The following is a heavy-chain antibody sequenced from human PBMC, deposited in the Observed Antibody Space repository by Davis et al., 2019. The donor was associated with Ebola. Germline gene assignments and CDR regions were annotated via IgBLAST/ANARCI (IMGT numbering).Heavy chain of an antibody. CDR2: INPNSGGT. CDR1: GYTFTGYY. V-gene: IGHV1-2*04. J-gene: IGHJ6*02. Sequence: ASVKVSCKASGYTFTGYYMHWVRQAPGQGLEWMGWINPNSGGTNYAQKFQGWVTMTRDTSISTAYMELSRLRSDDTAVYYCARDHSGWYGCMDVWGQGTTVTVSS. D-gene: IGHD6-19*01. CDR3: ARDHSGWYGCMDV.